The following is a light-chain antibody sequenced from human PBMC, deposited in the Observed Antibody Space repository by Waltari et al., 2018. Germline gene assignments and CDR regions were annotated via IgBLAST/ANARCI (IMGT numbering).Light chain of an antibody. V-gene: IGKV1-39*01. Sequence: QMTQSPSSLSASVGDRVPITCRASQRISTYLNWYQQKPGEVPRLLIFFASSLQSGVPSRFSGSGSGTDFTLTISTLQPEDFATYYCQQTYSMPWTFGQGTNVEIK. CDR1: QRISTY. J-gene: IGKJ1*01. CDR2: FAS. CDR3: QQTYSMPWT.